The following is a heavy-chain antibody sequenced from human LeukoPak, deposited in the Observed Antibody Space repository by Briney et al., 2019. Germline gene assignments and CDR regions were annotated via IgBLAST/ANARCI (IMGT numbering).Heavy chain of an antibody. CDR2: IYPGDSHT. V-gene: IGHV5-51*01. J-gene: IGHJ4*02. CDR3: ARHSSGDLRDYFDY. D-gene: IGHD3-22*01. CDR1: GYSFTSYW. Sequence: GESLKISCKGSGYSFTSYWIGWVRQMPGKGLEWMGIIYPGDSHTTYSPSFQGQVTISADKSISTAYLQWSSLQASDTAMYYCARHSSGDLRDYFDYWGQGTLVTVSS.